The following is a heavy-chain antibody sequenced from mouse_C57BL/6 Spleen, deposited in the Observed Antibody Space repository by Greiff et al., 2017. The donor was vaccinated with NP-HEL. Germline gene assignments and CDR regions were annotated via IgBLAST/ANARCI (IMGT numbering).Heavy chain of an antibody. CDR1: GYTFTSYW. Sequence: QVQLQQPGAELVRPGSSVKLSCKASGYTFTSYWLDWVKQRPGQGLEWIGNIYPSDSETHYNQKFKDKATLTVDKSSSTAYMQLSSLTSEDSAVYYCARRGGGHYYAMDYWGQGTSVTVSS. CDR2: IYPSDSET. V-gene: IGHV1-61*01. J-gene: IGHJ4*01. CDR3: ARRGGGHYYAMDY. D-gene: IGHD3-3*01.